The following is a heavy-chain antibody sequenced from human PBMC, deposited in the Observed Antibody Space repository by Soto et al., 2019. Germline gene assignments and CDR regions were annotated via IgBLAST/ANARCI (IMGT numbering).Heavy chain of an antibody. J-gene: IGHJ4*02. V-gene: IGHV4-30-2*01. Sequence: SETLSLTCDVSGGSMSSGGYSWGWIRQPPGKGLECIGYIYPSGSTYYKPSLKSRVTIFVDRSKNQFSLNLRSVTAADTAVYYCGRISSHGDYAYWGQGTLVTVSS. CDR1: GGSMSSGGYS. CDR3: GRISSHGDYAY. D-gene: IGHD4-17*01. CDR2: IYPSGST.